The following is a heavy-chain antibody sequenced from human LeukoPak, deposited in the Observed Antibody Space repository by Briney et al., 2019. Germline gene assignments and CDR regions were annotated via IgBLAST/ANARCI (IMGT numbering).Heavy chain of an antibody. J-gene: IGHJ4*02. Sequence: GGSLRLSCAASGFTFSSYAVSWVRQAPGKGLEWVSAISGSGGSTYYADSVKGRFTISRDNSKNTLYLQMNSLRAEDTAVYYCAKRGNCSSTSCYGYYFDYWGQGTLVTVSS. CDR3: AKRGNCSSTSCYGYYFDY. CDR2: ISGSGGST. D-gene: IGHD2-2*01. V-gene: IGHV3-23*01. CDR1: GFTFSSYA.